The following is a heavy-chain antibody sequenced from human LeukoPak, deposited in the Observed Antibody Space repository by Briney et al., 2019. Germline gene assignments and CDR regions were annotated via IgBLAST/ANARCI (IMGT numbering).Heavy chain of an antibody. D-gene: IGHD3-10*01. CDR1: GFTFSSYS. CDR2: ISSSSSYI. CDR3: ARDLRGWVGDLAIDY. V-gene: IGHV3-21*01. Sequence: GGSLRLSCAASGFTFSSYSMNWVRQAPGKGLEWVSSISSSSSYIYYADSVKGRFTISRDNAKNSLYLQMNSLRAEDTAVYYCARDLRGWVGDLAIDYWGQGTLVTVSS. J-gene: IGHJ4*02.